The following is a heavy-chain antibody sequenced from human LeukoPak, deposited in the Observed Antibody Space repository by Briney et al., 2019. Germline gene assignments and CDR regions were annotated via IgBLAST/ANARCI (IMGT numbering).Heavy chain of an antibody. CDR1: GFTFSSYA. J-gene: IGHJ6*03. V-gene: IGHV4-39*01. Sequence: GSLRLSCAASGFTFSSYAMSWVRQPPGKGLEWIGNVYYNGSTYYNPSLKSRVTISVDTSKNQFSLKLSSVTAADTAVYYCARHSIAARGYYYYMDVWGKGTTVTVSS. D-gene: IGHD6-6*01. CDR2: VYYNGST. CDR3: ARHSIAARGYYYYMDV.